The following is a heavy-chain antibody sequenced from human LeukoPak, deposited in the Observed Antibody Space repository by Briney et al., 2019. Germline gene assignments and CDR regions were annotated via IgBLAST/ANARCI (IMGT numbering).Heavy chain of an antibody. CDR1: GFTFRSYG. D-gene: IGHD5-18*01. V-gene: IGHV3-7*01. Sequence: PGRSLRLSCAASGFTFRSYGMHWVRQAPGKGLEWVANIKQDGSEKYYVDSVKGRFTISRDNAKNSLYLQMNSLRAEDTAVYYCARDTGGGYSCYDCWGQGTLVTVSS. J-gene: IGHJ4*02. CDR2: IKQDGSEK. CDR3: ARDTGGGYSCYDC.